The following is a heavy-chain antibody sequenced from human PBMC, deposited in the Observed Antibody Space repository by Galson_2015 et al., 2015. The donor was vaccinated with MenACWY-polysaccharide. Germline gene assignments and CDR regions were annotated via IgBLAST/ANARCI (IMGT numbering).Heavy chain of an antibody. CDR2: MWPDEYDI. CDR1: GYNFKTHW. V-gene: IGHV5-51*01. Sequence: QSGAEVKKPGDSLKISCKGSGYNFKTHWIAWLRQMPGKGLEWMAIMWPDEYDIRYRPSLQGQFTISADASVNTAYLQWSSLSASDTAIYYCARGPSSGYYFLGFDVWGQGTRVIVSS. D-gene: IGHD3-22*01. CDR3: ARGPSSGYYFLGFDV. J-gene: IGHJ3*01.